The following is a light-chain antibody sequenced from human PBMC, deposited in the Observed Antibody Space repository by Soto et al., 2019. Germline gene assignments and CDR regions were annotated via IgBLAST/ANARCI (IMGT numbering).Light chain of an antibody. J-gene: IGLJ1*01. V-gene: IGLV2-23*01. CDR1: SSDVGSYNL. CDR2: EGT. CDR3: CSYAGSSSYV. Sequence: QSALTQPASVSGSPGQSITISCTGTSSDVGSYNLVSWYQQHPGKAPKLMIYEGTKRPSGVSIRFSGSKSGSTASLTISGLQAEDEADYYCCSYAGSSSYVFGTGTKLTVL.